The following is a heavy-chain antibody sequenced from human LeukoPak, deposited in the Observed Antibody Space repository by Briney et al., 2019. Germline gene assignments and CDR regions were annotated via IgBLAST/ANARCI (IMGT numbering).Heavy chain of an antibody. J-gene: IGHJ4*02. CDR3: ARGSKYYFDY. CDR2: INAGNGNT. D-gene: IGHD6-6*01. Sequence: VSVKVSCKASGYTFTSYAMHWVRQAPGQRLEWMGWINAGNGNTKYSQKFQGRVTITRDTSASTAYMELSSLRSEDTAVYYCARGSKYYFDYWGQGTLVTVSS. CDR1: GYTFTSYA. V-gene: IGHV1-3*01.